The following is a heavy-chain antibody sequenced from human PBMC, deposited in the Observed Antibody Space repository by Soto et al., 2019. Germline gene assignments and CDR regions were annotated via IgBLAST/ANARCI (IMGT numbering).Heavy chain of an antibody. CDR2: IYHSGST. J-gene: IGHJ2*01. CDR1: GYSISSGYY. Sequence: SETLSLTCAVSGYSISSGYYWGWIRQPPGKGLEWIGSIYHSGSTYYNPSLKSRVTISVDTSKNQFSLKLSSVTAADTAVYYCARIYDNSGYYYVYFDLWGRGTLVTVSS. D-gene: IGHD3-22*01. CDR3: ARIYDNSGYYYVYFDL. V-gene: IGHV4-38-2*01.